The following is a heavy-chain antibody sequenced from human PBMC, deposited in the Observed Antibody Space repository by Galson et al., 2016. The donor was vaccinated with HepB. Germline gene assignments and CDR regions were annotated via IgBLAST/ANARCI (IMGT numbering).Heavy chain of an antibody. CDR1: GGSIRSDGYF. V-gene: IGHV4-31*03. Sequence: TLSLTCTVSGGSIRSDGYFWSWIRQHPGKGLEWIGYIYHTGTTYYNPSLKSRVTISVDRSNNQFSLEVNSVTAADTAVYYCARDSVQFRGSDYWGRGTLAIVSS. J-gene: IGHJ4*02. CDR3: ARDSVQFRGSDY. CDR2: IYHTGTT. D-gene: IGHD3-10*01.